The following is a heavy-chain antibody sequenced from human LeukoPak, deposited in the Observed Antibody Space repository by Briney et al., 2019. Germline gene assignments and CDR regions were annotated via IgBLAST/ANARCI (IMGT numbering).Heavy chain of an antibody. J-gene: IGHJ4*02. CDR3: ARDQGGILTGYYTEFDY. D-gene: IGHD3-9*01. CDR1: GFTFSSYW. V-gene: IGHV3-74*01. Sequence: GGSLRLSCAASGFTFSSYWMHWVRQAPGKGLVWVSRINCDGTSTSYADSVKGRFTISRDNAKNTVYLQMNSLRAEDTAVYYCARDQGGILTGYYTEFDYWGQGTLVTVSS. CDR2: INCDGTST.